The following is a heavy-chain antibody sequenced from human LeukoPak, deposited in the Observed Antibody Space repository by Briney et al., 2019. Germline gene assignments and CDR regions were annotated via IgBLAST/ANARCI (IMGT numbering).Heavy chain of an antibody. J-gene: IGHJ3*02. CDR1: GFTFSSYW. V-gene: IGHV3-7*01. CDR2: IKQDGSEK. D-gene: IGHD3-22*01. Sequence: GGSLRLSCAASGFTFSSYWMSWVRQAPGKGLEWVANIKQDGSEKYYVDSVKGRSTISRDNDKNSLYLQMNSLRAEDTAVYQCARGDRPYYYDSSGYYGHMLAFDIWGQGTMVTVSS. CDR3: ARGDRPYYYDSSGYYGHMLAFDI.